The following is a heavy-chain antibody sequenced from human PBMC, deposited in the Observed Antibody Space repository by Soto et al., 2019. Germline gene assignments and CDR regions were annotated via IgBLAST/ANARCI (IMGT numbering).Heavy chain of an antibody. D-gene: IGHD2-8*01. J-gene: IGHJ6*02. CDR1: GGTFSSYA. CDR3: ATFYCTNGVCYPHDYYYYGMDV. Sequence: SVKVSCKASGGTFSSYAISWVRQAPGQGLEWMGGIIPIFGTANYAQKFQGRVTIAADESTSTAYMELSSLRSEDTAVYYCATFYCTNGVCYPHDYYYYGMDVWGQGTTVTVSS. V-gene: IGHV1-69*13. CDR2: IIPIFGTA.